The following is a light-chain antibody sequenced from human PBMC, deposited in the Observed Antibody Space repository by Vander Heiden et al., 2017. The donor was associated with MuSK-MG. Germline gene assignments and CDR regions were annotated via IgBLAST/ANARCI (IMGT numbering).Light chain of an antibody. Sequence: DIQLTQSPSFLSASVGDRVTITCRASQGISSYLAWYQQKPGKAPKLLIYAASTLQSGVPSRFSGSGYGKEFTLTISSRQPEDFASYYCQQLNSYPQLTFGGGTKVEIK. CDR3: QQLNSYPQLT. V-gene: IGKV1-9*01. CDR1: QGISSY. J-gene: IGKJ4*01. CDR2: AAS.